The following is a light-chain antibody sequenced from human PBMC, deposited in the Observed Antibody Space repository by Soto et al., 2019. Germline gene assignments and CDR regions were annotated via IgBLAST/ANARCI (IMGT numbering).Light chain of an antibody. J-gene: IGKJ1*01. CDR3: QQYNSYWRT. CDR2: DAS. Sequence: DIQMTHSPSTLSASVGDRVPITCRASQSISSWLAWYQQKPGKAPKLLIYDASSLESGVPSRFSGSGSGTEFTLTISSLQPDDFATYYCQQYNSYWRTFGQGTKVDIK. CDR1: QSISSW. V-gene: IGKV1-5*01.